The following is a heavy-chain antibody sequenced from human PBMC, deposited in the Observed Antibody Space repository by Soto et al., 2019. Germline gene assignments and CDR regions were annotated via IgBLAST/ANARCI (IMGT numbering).Heavy chain of an antibody. D-gene: IGHD1-1*01. J-gene: IGHJ5*02. CDR3: ARDLSRQSWKWFDP. V-gene: IGHV4-38-2*02. Sequence: SETLSLTCAVSGYSITNGYYWGWVRQPPGKGLEWIGSIYHSGNTYYNPSLKSRVTISLDTSKNQFSLKLTSDDTAVYYCARDLSRQSWKWFDPWGQGTRVTVSS. CDR1: GYSITNGYY. CDR2: IYHSGNT.